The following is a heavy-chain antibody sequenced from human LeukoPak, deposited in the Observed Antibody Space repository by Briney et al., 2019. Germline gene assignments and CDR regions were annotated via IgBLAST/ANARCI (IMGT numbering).Heavy chain of an antibody. J-gene: IGHJ4*02. CDR3: AKTGGPWD. CDR1: GFTFSTYS. Sequence: QPGGSLRLSCAASGFTFSTYSMNWVRQAPGERLEWLSYISGDSNTIYYADSVKGRFTISRDNAKTSLYLQMNTLRDEDTAVYYCAKTGGPWDWGQGTLVTVSS. V-gene: IGHV3-48*02. CDR2: ISGDSNTI. D-gene: IGHD7-27*01.